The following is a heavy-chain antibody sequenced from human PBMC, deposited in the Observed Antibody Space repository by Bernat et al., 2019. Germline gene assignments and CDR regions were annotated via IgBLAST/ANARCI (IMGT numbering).Heavy chain of an antibody. D-gene: IGHD1-26*01. CDR3: ARDGGNYWGWFDP. J-gene: IGHJ5*02. V-gene: IGHV3-74*01. Sequence: EVQLVESGGGLVQPGGSLRLSCAASGFTFSSYWMHWVRQAPGKGLVWVSRINSDGSSTSYADPVKGLFTISRDNAKNTVYLQMNSLRAEDTAVYYCARDGGNYWGWFDPWGQGTLVTVSS. CDR2: INSDGSST. CDR1: GFTFSSYW.